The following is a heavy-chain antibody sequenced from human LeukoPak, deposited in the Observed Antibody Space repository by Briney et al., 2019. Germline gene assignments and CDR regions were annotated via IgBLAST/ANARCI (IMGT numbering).Heavy chain of an antibody. J-gene: IGHJ4*02. V-gene: IGHV3-7*01. CDR1: GFTFNNYW. CDR3: VPGGLAVSGIDY. Sequence: GGSLRLSCAVSGFTFNNYWMSWVRQAPGKGLEWVANITPDGSDRYYVDSLKGRVTISRDNTKSSLYLQLNSLRAVDTAVYYCVPGGLAVSGIDYWGQGALVTVSS. CDR2: ITPDGSDR. D-gene: IGHD6-19*01.